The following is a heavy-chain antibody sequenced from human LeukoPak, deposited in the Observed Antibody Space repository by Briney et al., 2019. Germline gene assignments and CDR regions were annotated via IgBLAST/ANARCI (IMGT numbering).Heavy chain of an antibody. CDR1: GFTFSNFW. CDR2: IHSDGSST. V-gene: IGHV3-74*01. CDR3: ASGQFWSGYYYDY. J-gene: IGHJ4*02. Sequence: AGGSLRLSCAASGFTFSNFWVHWVRQAPEKGLVWVSRIHSDGSSTSYADSVKGRFTISRDNAKNTLYLQMNSLRAEDTAVYYCASGQFWSGYYYDYWGQGTLVTVSS. D-gene: IGHD3-3*01.